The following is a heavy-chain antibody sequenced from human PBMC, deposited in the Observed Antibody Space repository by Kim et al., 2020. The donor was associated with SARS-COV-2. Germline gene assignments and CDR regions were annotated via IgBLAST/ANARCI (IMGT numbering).Heavy chain of an antibody. CDR3: ARGWTYGSGSYYPRGDY. Sequence: AGKRRFTIARDNSKNTLYLQMNSLRAEDTAVYYCARGWTYGSGSYYPRGDYWGQGTLVTVSS. J-gene: IGHJ4*02. V-gene: IGHV3-30*01. D-gene: IGHD3-10*01.